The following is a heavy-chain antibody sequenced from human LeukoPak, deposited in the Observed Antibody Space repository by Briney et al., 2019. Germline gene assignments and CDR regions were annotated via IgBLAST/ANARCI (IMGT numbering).Heavy chain of an antibody. CDR2: IYHSGST. CDR3: VRVAGYYDSSGYYYVIDY. D-gene: IGHD3-22*01. Sequence: SETLSLACAVSGGSISSSNWWSWVRQPPGKGLEWIGEIYHSGSTNYNPSLKSRVTISVDKSKNQFSLKLSSVTAADTAVYYCVRVAGYYDSSGYYYVIDYWGQGTLVTVSS. J-gene: IGHJ4*02. V-gene: IGHV4-4*02. CDR1: GGSISSSNW.